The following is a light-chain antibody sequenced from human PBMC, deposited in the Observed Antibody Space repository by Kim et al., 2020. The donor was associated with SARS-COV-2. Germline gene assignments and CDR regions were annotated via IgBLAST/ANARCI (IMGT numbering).Light chain of an antibody. CDR1: SSNIGNNY. CDR2: DNN. Sequence: QSVLTQPPSVSAAPGQKVTISCSGSSSNIGNNYVSWYQQLPGTAPKLLIYDNNKRPSGIPDLFSGSTSGTSATLGITGLQTGDEADYYCGTWDDSLSSVVFGGGTQLTVL. J-gene: IGLJ2*01. V-gene: IGLV1-51*01. CDR3: GTWDDSLSSVV.